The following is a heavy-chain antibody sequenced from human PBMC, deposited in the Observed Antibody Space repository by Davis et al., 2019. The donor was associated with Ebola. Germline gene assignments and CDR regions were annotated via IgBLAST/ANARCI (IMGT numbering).Heavy chain of an antibody. V-gene: IGHV1-2*04. J-gene: IGHJ6*02. D-gene: IGHD1-26*01. CDR2: INPNSGGT. CDR3: ARGGGSYDVYYYGMDV. CDR1: GYTFTGYY. Sequence: AASVKVSCKASGYTFTGYYMHWVRQAPGQGLEWMGWINPNSGGTNYAQKFQGWVTMTRDTSISTAYMELSSLRSDDTAVYYCARGGGSYDVYYYGMDVWGQGTTVTVSS.